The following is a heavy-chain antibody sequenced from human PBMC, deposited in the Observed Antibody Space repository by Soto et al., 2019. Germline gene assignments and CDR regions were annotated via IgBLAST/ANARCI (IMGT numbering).Heavy chain of an antibody. CDR3: AREYYYGSGSYSGYYYGMDV. J-gene: IGHJ6*02. D-gene: IGHD3-10*01. V-gene: IGHV3-30-3*01. Sequence: GGSLRLSCAASGFTFSSYAMHWVREAPGKGLEWVAVISYDGSNKYYADSVKGRFTISRDNSKNTLYLQTNSLRAEDTAVYYCAREYYYGSGSYSGYYYGMDVWGQGTTVTVSS. CDR2: ISYDGSNK. CDR1: GFTFSSYA.